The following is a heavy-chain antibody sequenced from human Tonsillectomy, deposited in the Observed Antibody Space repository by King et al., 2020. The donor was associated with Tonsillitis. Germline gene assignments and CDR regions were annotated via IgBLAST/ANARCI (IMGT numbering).Heavy chain of an antibody. Sequence: QLQESGPGLVKPSETLSLTCAVSGSSIRTAYYWGWIRQPPGKGLEWIGSIYHSGSTYYSPSLKSRVTISVDTSKNQFSLKLSSVTAADTGVYYCARDRLGSSGTVDYWGQGTLVTVSS. CDR1: GSSIRTAYY. V-gene: IGHV4-38-2*01. D-gene: IGHD3-22*01. CDR2: IYHSGST. J-gene: IGHJ4*02. CDR3: ARDRLGSSGTVDY.